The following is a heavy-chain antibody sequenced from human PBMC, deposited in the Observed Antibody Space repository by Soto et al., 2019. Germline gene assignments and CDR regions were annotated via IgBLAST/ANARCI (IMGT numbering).Heavy chain of an antibody. Sequence: QVQLVESGGGVVQPGRSLRLSCVASGFTFSSYGMHWVRQAPGKGLEWVAIISYDGSNTYYADSVKGRFTISRDNSKNTXYXXRKSLRAEDTSVYYCAKEGGLSGSYYISSSYYFDYWGQGTLVTVSS. CDR1: GFTFSSYG. J-gene: IGHJ4*02. V-gene: IGHV3-30*18. D-gene: IGHD1-26*01. CDR2: ISYDGSNT. CDR3: AKEGGLSGSYYISSSYYFDY.